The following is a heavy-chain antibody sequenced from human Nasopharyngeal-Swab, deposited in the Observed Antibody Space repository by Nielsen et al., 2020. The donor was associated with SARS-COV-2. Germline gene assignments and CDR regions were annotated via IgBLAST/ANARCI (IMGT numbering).Heavy chain of an antibody. D-gene: IGHD3-22*01. CDR2: INSDGSST. CDR1: GFTFSSYW. V-gene: IGHV3-74*01. Sequence: GESLKISCAASGFTFSSYWMHWVRQAPGKGLVWVSRINSDGSSTSYADSVKGRSTISRDNAKNTLYLQMNSLRGEDTAVYYCARPARRGLNWFDPWGQGTLVTVSS. J-gene: IGHJ5*02. CDR3: ARPARRGLNWFDP.